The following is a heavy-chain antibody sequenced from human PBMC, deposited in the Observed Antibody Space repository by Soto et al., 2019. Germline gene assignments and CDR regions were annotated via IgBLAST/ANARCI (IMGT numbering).Heavy chain of an antibody. Sequence: EVQLVESGGGLVQPGGSLRLSCAASGFTFSSYSMIWVRQAPGKGLEWVSYISRSSSTIYYADSVKGRLTISRDNAKNSLSLQMNSLRDEDTAMYYCARGGSSGYRFFDYWGQGTLVTVSS. V-gene: IGHV3-48*02. CDR1: GFTFSSYS. J-gene: IGHJ4*02. CDR3: ARGGSSGYRFFDY. CDR2: ISRSSSTI. D-gene: IGHD3-22*01.